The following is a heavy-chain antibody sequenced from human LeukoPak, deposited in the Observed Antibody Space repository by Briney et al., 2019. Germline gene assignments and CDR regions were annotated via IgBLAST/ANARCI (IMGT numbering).Heavy chain of an antibody. CDR2: INHSGST. Sequence: SETLSLTCAVYGGSFSGYYWSWIRQPPGKGLEWIGEINHSGSTNYNPSLKSRVTISVDTSKNQFSLKLSSVTAADTAVYYCARGVATGTTALNYFDYWGQGTLVTVSS. CDR1: GGSFSGYY. D-gene: IGHD1-1*01. J-gene: IGHJ4*02. V-gene: IGHV4-34*01. CDR3: ARGVATGTTALNYFDY.